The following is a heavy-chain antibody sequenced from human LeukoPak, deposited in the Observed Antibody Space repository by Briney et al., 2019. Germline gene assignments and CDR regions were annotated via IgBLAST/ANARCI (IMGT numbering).Heavy chain of an antibody. J-gene: IGHJ6*03. CDR2: IYYTGIT. CDR1: GGSISSSSDN. D-gene: IGHD4-23*01. V-gene: IGHV4-39*01. CDR3: ARQGRATVVMYMDD. Sequence: PSETLSLTCSVSGGSISSSSDNWGWIRQPPGKGLEWIGSIYYTGITYYNPSVMSRVTMSVDTSKNQFSLRPSSVTAADTAMYYCARQGRATVVMYMDDWGKGTTVTVSS.